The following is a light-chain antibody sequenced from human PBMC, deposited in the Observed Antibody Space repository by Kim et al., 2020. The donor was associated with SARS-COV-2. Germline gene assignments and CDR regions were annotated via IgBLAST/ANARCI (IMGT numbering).Light chain of an antibody. Sequence: SSELTQGPTVSVALGQTVTITCKGDRLRTYYASWYQQKPGQATVLVIYDKDKRPSGIPDRFSGSYSGNTASLTITGAQAEGEADNFCSSRRNTGFHRLFG. CDR3: SSRRNTGFHRL. V-gene: IGLV3-19*01. J-gene: IGLJ3*02. CDR1: RLRTYY. CDR2: DKD.